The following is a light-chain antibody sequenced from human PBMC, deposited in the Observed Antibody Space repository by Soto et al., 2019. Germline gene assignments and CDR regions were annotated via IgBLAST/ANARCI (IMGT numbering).Light chain of an antibody. Sequence: EVVLTQSPATLSLSPGERATLSCRASQSVGSYLGWYQQRPGQAPRLLIYDASNRATGIPARFSGSGSGTDFTLTISSLEPEDFAVYYCQQRSNWLTFGGGTKVEIK. J-gene: IGKJ4*01. CDR3: QQRSNWLT. CDR1: QSVGSY. V-gene: IGKV3-11*01. CDR2: DAS.